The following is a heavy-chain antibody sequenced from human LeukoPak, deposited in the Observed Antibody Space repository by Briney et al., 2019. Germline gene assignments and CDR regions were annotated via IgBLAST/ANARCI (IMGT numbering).Heavy chain of an antibody. D-gene: IGHD5-18*01. J-gene: IGHJ4*02. CDR2: INWSGGST. Sequence: DPGGSLRLSCAASGFTFSSYAMSWVRQAPGKGLEWVSGINWSGGSTYYADSVKGRFTISRDNAKNTLYLQMNSLRAEDTAGYYCAKAQTVQLWVFDYWGQGTLVTVSS. CDR3: AKAQTVQLWVFDY. V-gene: IGHV3-23*01. CDR1: GFTFSSYA.